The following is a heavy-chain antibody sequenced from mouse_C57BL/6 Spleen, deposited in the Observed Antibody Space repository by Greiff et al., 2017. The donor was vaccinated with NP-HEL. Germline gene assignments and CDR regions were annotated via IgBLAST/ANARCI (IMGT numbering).Heavy chain of an antibody. CDR2: ISDGGSYT. CDR3: ARAQATPFAY. J-gene: IGHJ3*01. CDR1: GFTFSSYA. D-gene: IGHD3-2*02. Sequence: DVKLVESGGGLVKPGGSLKLSCAASGFTFSSYAMSWVRQTPEKRLEWVATISDGGSYTYYPDNVKGRFTISRDNAKNNLYLQMSHLKSEDTAMYYCARAQATPFAYWGQGTLVTVSA. V-gene: IGHV5-4*03.